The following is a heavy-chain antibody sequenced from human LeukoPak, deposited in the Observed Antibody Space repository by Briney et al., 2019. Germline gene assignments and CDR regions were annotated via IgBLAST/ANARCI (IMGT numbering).Heavy chain of an antibody. Sequence: GGSLRLSCAASGFTFSSYWMSWVRQAPGKGLEWVANIKQDGSEKYYVDSVKGRFTISRNNAKNSLYLQMNSPRAEDTAVYYCASLCSSTSCYRGSLDYWGQGTLVTVSS. J-gene: IGHJ4*02. V-gene: IGHV3-7*03. D-gene: IGHD2-2*01. CDR2: IKQDGSEK. CDR3: ASLCSSTSCYRGSLDY. CDR1: GFTFSSYW.